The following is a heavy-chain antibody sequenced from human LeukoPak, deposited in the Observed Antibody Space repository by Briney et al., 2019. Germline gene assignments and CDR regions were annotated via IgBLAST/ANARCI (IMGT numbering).Heavy chain of an antibody. V-gene: IGHV3-21*01. CDR1: GFTFSSYS. J-gene: IGHJ4*02. CDR3: AREFVHSEFDY. Sequence: PGESLKISCAASGFTFSSYSMNWVRQAPGKGLEWVSSISSSSYIYYADSVKGRFTISRDNAKNSLYLQMNSLRAEDTAVYYCAREFVHSEFDYWGQGTLVTVSS. CDR2: ISSSSYI. D-gene: IGHD1-14*01.